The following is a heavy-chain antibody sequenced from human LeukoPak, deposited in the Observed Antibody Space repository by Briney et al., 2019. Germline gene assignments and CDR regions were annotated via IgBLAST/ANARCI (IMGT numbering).Heavy chain of an antibody. CDR2: ISYDGSNK. V-gene: IGHV3-30-3*01. J-gene: IGHJ6*02. CDR3: ARVIGAAAASDGGMDV. D-gene: IGHD6-13*01. Sequence: PGRSLRLSCAASGFTFSSYAMHWVRQAPGKGLEWVAVISYDGSNKYYADSVKGRFTISRDNSKNTLYLQMNSLRAEDTAVYYCARVIGAAAASDGGMDVWGQGTTVTVSS. CDR1: GFTFSSYA.